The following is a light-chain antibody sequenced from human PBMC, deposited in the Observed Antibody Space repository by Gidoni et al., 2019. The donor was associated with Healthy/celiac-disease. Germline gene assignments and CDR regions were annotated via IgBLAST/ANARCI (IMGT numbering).Light chain of an antibody. CDR3: QQYDNLPLT. J-gene: IGKJ4*01. CDR2: DAS. Sequence: QMTQSPSSLSASVGDRVTVTCQASQDISNYLNWYQQKPGKAPKLLIYDASNLETGVPSRFSGSGSGTDFTFTISSLQPEDIATYYCQQYDNLPLTFGGGTKVEIK. V-gene: IGKV1-33*01. CDR1: QDISNY.